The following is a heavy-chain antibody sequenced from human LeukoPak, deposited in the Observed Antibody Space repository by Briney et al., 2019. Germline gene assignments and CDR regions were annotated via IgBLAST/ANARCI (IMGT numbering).Heavy chain of an antibody. J-gene: IGHJ4*02. CDR3: ARGRGYSDAHFDY. CDR2: INHSGST. D-gene: IGHD5-18*01. Sequence: SETLSLTCAVYGGSFSGYYWSWIRQPPGKGLEWIGEINHSGSTNYNPSLKSRVTISVDTSKNQFSLKLSSVTAADTAVYYCARGRGYSDAHFDYWGQGTLVTVSS. CDR1: GGSFSGYY. V-gene: IGHV4-34*01.